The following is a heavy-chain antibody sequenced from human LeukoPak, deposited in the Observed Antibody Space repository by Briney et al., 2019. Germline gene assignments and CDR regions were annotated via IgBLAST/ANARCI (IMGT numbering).Heavy chain of an antibody. CDR1: GYTFTNYD. CDR3: SRGDY. V-gene: IGHV1-8*01. CDR2: LTPDSGNT. Sequence: GASVKVSCKASGYTFTNYDINWVRQAPGQGLEWMGYLTPDSGNTGYAQNLQGRVTLTRDTSTTTAYMDLRSLTSEDTAVYYCSRGDYWGQGTLVTVSS. J-gene: IGHJ4*01.